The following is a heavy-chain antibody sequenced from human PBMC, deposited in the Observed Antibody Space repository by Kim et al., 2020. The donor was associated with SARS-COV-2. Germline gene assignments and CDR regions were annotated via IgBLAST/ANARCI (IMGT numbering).Heavy chain of an antibody. V-gene: IGHV3-7*03. J-gene: IGHJ4*02. D-gene: IGHD1-26*01. CDR3: ARGFGGATYFDY. Sequence: SNVDSVKGRFTISRDNAKKSLYLQMTSLRAEDTAVYYCARGFGGATYFDYWGQGTLVTVSS.